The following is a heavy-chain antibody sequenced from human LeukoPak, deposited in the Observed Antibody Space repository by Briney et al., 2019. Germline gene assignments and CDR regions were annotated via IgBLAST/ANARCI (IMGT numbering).Heavy chain of an antibody. Sequence: KPSETLSLTCTVSGGSISSSSYYWGWIRQPPGKGLERIGSIYYSGSTYYNPSLKSRVTISVDTSKNQFSLKLSSVTAADTAVYYCARDFRGVLGYCSGGSCYSGDYWGQGTLVTVSS. CDR2: IYYSGST. CDR3: ARDFRGVLGYCSGGSCYSGDY. D-gene: IGHD2-15*01. J-gene: IGHJ4*02. CDR1: GGSISSSSYY. V-gene: IGHV4-39*07.